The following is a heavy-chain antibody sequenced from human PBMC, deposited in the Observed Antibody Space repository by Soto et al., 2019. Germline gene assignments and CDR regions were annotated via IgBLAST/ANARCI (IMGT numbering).Heavy chain of an antibody. CDR1: GYTFTSYD. CDR3: ARGRPVKKQLDYNWFDP. D-gene: IGHD6-13*01. J-gene: IGHJ5*02. V-gene: IGHV1-8*01. CDR2: MNPNSGNT. Sequence: GAXVKVSCKASGYTFTSYDINWXRQATGQGLEWMGWMNPNSGNTGYAQKFQGRVTMTRNTSISTAYMELSSLRSEDTAVYYCARGRPVKKQLDYNWFDPWGQGTLVTVSS.